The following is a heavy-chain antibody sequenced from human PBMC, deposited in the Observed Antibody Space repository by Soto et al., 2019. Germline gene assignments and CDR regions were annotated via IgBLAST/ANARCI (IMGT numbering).Heavy chain of an antibody. CDR3: AREVPSRYFDL. D-gene: IGHD3-10*01. CDR1: GGSFSDYF. CDR2: INHSGST. J-gene: IGHJ2*01. V-gene: IGHV4-34*01. Sequence: SETLSLTCAVYGGSFSDYFWSWIRQPPGKGLEWIGEINHSGSTNYNPSLKSRVTISVDTSKNQFSLKLNSVTAADTAVYYCAREVPSRYFDLWGRGTPVTVSS.